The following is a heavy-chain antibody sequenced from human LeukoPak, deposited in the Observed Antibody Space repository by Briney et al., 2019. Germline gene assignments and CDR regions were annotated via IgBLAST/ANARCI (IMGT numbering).Heavy chain of an antibody. V-gene: IGHV4-59*08. CDR3: ARTRGSDGMDV. CDR2: IYYSGST. Sequence: PSETLSLTCTVSGGSISSYYWSWLRQPPGKGLEWIGYIYYSGSTNYNPSLKSRVTISVDTSKNQFSLKLSSVTAADTAVYYCARTRGSDGMDVWGQGTAVTVSS. J-gene: IGHJ6*02. CDR1: GGSISSYY.